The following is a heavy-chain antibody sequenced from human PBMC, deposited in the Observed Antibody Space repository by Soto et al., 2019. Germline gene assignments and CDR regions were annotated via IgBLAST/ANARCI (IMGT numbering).Heavy chain of an antibody. CDR3: AREGRVGGIDY. Sequence: GGSLRLSCAASGFTFSIHEMNWVRQAPGKGLEWVSYISSIGVATYYADSVKGRFTISRDNAKNSLYLQMNSLRAEDTAVYYCAREGRVGGIDYWGQGTPVTVSS. CDR2: ISSIGVAT. J-gene: IGHJ4*02. V-gene: IGHV3-48*03. D-gene: IGHD6-19*01. CDR1: GFTFSIHE.